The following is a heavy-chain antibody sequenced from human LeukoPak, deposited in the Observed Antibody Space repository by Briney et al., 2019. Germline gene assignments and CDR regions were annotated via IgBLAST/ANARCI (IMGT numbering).Heavy chain of an antibody. D-gene: IGHD2-2*01. J-gene: IGHJ4*02. V-gene: IGHV4-61*02. CDR2: ISSSGST. Sequence: PSETLSLTCTVSGDSISSGDYYWIWIRQPAGKGLEWIGRISSSGSTNYNPSLKSRVTISVDTSKNEFSLTLSSVTAADTAVHYCARHDVVPAAHFDYWGQGTLVTVSS. CDR3: ARHDVVPAAHFDY. CDR1: GDSISSGDYY.